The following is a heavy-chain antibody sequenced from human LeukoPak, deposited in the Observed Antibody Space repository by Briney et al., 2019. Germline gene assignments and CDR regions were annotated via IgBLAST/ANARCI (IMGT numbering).Heavy chain of an antibody. D-gene: IGHD4-17*01. CDR3: AAALGRYGDYSRGYYFDY. V-gene: IGHV4-59*13. Sequence: SETLSLTCTVSGASLSDYYWSWIRQPPGQGLEWIGYVFDSGGANYNPSLKSRVTISVDTSKNQFSVKLGSVTAADTAVYYCAAALGRYGDYSRGYYFDYWGQGTLVTVSS. CDR2: VFDSGGA. J-gene: IGHJ4*02. CDR1: GASLSDYY.